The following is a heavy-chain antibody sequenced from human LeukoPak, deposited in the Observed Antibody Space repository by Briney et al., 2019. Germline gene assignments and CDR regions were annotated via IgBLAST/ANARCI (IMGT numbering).Heavy chain of an antibody. CDR1: GGSISSGDYY. CDR2: IYYSGST. Sequence: SQTLSLTCTVSGGSISSGDYYWRWIRQPPGKGPEWIGYIYYSGSTYYNPSLKSRVTISVDTSKNQFSLKLSSVTAADTAVYYCAGTTVTTHFDYWGQGTLVTVSS. CDR3: AGTTVTTHFDY. J-gene: IGHJ4*02. D-gene: IGHD4-17*01. V-gene: IGHV4-30-4*01.